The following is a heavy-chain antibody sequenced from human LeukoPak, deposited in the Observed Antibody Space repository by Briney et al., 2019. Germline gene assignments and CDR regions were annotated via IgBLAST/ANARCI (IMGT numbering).Heavy chain of an antibody. CDR3: AKVFVTMKYERNVVRRVEMATAFDY. V-gene: IGHV3-23*01. CDR1: GFTFSSYA. CDR2: ISGSGGST. D-gene: IGHD5-18*01. Sequence: PGGSLRLSCAASGFTFSSYAMSWVRQAPGKGLEWVSAISGSGGSTYYADSVKGRFTISRDNSKNTLYLQMNSLRAEDTAVYYCAKVFVTMKYERNVVRRVEMATAFDYWGQGTLVTVSS. J-gene: IGHJ4*02.